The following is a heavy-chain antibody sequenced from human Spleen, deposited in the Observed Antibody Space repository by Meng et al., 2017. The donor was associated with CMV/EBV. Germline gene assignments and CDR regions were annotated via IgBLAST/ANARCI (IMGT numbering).Heavy chain of an antibody. CDR2: IYYTGST. D-gene: IGHD5-12*01. Sequence: ESLKISCTVSGGSISNNNYYWGWVRQPSGKGLEWIGSIYYTGSTYYNPSLKSRVTISVDTSKKQFSLKLSSVTAADTAVYFCAREPDGGYDWFDPWGQGTLVTVSS. J-gene: IGHJ5*02. CDR3: AREPDGGYDWFDP. V-gene: IGHV4-39*02. CDR1: GGSISNNNYY.